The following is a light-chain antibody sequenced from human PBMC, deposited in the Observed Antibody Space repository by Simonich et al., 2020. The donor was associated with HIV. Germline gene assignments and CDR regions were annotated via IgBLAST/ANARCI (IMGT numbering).Light chain of an antibody. CDR1: ENVISY. J-gene: IGKJ2*01. V-gene: IGKV1-39*01. CDR3: QQSYRTPYT. CDR2: AAS. Sequence: IQMTQSPYSLSASVGDRVIITCRESENVISYLNWYQKKTGKEPKVVIYAASSLQSGVPSRFSGTGSGTDFTLTINSLQPDDFATYYCQQSYRTPYTFGQGTKLEIK.